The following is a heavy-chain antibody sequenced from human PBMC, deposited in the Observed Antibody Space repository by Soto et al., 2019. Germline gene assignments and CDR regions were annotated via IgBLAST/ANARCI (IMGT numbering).Heavy chain of an antibody. CDR3: ARSMTTVKSLHDAFDI. CDR2: IYHSGST. J-gene: IGHJ3*02. D-gene: IGHD4-4*01. V-gene: IGHV4-4*02. CDR1: SGSISSSNW. Sequence: QVQLQESGPGLVKPSGTLSLTCAVSSGSISSSNWWSWVRQPPGKGLEWIGEIYHSGSTNYNPSLKSLVTISVDKSKNHFSLKLSSVTAADTAVYYCARSMTTVKSLHDAFDIWGQGTMVTVSS.